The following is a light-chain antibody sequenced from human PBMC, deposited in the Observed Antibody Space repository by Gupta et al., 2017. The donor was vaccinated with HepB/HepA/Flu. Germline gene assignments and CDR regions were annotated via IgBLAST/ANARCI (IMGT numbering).Light chain of an antibody. CDR1: ESINNN. CDR3: QQYHKWPLYT. V-gene: IGKV3-15*01. CDR2: AAS. Sequence: EIVMTQSPVTPSVSPGERATLSCRASESINNNLVWYQQKPGQAPRVLIYAASTRATGIPARFSGSGYGTEFTLTISSRQSDDFGIYYCQQYHKWPLYTFGQGTKVEI. J-gene: IGKJ2*01.